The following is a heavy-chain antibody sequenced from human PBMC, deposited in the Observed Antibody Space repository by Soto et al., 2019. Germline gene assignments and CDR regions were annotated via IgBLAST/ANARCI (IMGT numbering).Heavy chain of an antibody. Sequence: GGSLRLSCEGSGFTFSAYAMNWVRQAPGKGLEWVSYISSRSDTLYYADSVKGRFTISRDNAKNSVYLQVNNLRDEDTAVYYCARDWDIVILSVPIPNYNYGMDVWGQGTTVTVSS. CDR2: ISSRSDTL. CDR3: ARDWDIVILSVPIPNYNYGMDV. J-gene: IGHJ6*02. V-gene: IGHV3-48*02. D-gene: IGHD2-15*01. CDR1: GFTFSAYA.